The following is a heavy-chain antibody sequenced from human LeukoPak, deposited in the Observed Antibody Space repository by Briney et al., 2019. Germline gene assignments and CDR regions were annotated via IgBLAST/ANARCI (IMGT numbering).Heavy chain of an antibody. V-gene: IGHV3-23*01. CDR2: IGGRDDRT. Sequence: GGSLRLSCAASGFTFTGHTMTWLRQAPGKGLEWVSIIGGRDDRTYYANSVKGRFTISRDNSKNILYLQMNSLRAEGTAVYYCAKDPKPFYDFWSGYKWGQGTLVTVSS. J-gene: IGHJ4*02. CDR1: GFTFTGHT. D-gene: IGHD3-3*01. CDR3: AKDPKPFYDFWSGYK.